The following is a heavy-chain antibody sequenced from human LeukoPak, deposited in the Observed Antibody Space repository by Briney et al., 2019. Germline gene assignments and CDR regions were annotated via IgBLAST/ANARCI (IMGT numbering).Heavy chain of an antibody. Sequence: SGGSLRLSCAASGFTFSSYAMSWVRQAPGKGLEWVSAISGSGGSTYYADSVKGRFTISRENAKKSLFLQMNSLRAEDTAVYYCGRGNSFDFWGQGTLVTVSS. CDR3: GRGNSFDF. CDR1: GFTFSSYA. J-gene: IGHJ4*02. V-gene: IGHV3-23*01. CDR2: ISGSGGST.